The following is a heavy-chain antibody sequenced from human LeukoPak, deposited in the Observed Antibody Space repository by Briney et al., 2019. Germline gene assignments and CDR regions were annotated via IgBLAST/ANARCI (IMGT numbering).Heavy chain of an antibody. Sequence: GGSLRLSCAASGFTFDDYAMSWVRQAPGKGQEWVSLISGAGVSTYYTDSVKGRFTISRDNSKNSLYLQMNSLRTEDTAMYYCAKDFFDHWGQGTMVTVSS. V-gene: IGHV3-43*02. CDR1: GFTFDDYA. CDR2: ISGAGVST. J-gene: IGHJ4*02. CDR3: AKDFFDH.